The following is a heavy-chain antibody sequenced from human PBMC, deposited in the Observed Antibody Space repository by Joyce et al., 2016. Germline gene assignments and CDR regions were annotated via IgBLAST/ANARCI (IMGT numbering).Heavy chain of an antibody. CDR1: GDTFRDYA. Sequence: QVQLVQSGAEVKKPGSSVKVSCKASGDTFRDYAISWVRQAPGQGLEWVGGIIPICGTPDFARKFQDRVTITADESTNTAYLELSSLRSEDTAVYYCARAVTTVTTLVYFDYWGPGTRVTVAS. J-gene: IGHJ4*02. CDR3: ARAVTTVTTLVYFDY. CDR2: IIPICGTP. D-gene: IGHD4-17*01. V-gene: IGHV1-69*01.